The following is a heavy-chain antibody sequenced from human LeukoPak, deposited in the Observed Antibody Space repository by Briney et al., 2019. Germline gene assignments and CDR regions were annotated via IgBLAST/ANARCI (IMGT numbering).Heavy chain of an antibody. D-gene: IGHD3-9*01. V-gene: IGHV3-23*01. Sequence: PGGSLRLSCAASGFTFGSYAMSWVRXAXGXXLEXVSXSSGSGGKTYYADSVXGRFXISRDNSKNTLYLQMNSLRAEDTAVYYCAKAPDYDILTGSYFDYWGQGTLVTVSS. CDR3: AKAPDYDILTGSYFDY. J-gene: IGHJ4*02. CDR2: SSGSGGKT. CDR1: GFTFGSYA.